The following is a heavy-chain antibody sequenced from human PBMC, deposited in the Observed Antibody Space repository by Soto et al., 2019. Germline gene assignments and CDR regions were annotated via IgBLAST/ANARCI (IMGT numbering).Heavy chain of an antibody. J-gene: IGHJ5*02. Sequence: QVQLVQSGAEVKKPGASVKVSCKASGYTFTSYDINWVRQATGQGLEWMGWMKPNSGNTGYAQKLQGRVTMTRNTSISTAYMALSSLRSDDTAVYYCARERSAAGTGWFDPWGQGTLVTVSS. CDR3: ARERSAAGTGWFDP. CDR2: MKPNSGNT. CDR1: GYTFTSYD. V-gene: IGHV1-8*01. D-gene: IGHD6-13*01.